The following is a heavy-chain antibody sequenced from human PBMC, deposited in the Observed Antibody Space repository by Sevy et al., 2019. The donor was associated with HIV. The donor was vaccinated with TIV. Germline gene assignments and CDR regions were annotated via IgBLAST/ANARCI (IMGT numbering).Heavy chain of an antibody. CDR1: GGSISSGSYY. CDR2: IHYSGST. CDR3: TRDSGSYPYYFDY. J-gene: IGHJ4*02. V-gene: IGHV4-61*01. D-gene: IGHD1-26*01. Sequence: SETLSLTWTVSGGSISSGSYYWSWIRQSPGKGLEWIGYIHYSGSTNYNPSLKSRVTISVDTSKNQFSLKLCSVTAADTAVYYCTRDSGSYPYYFDYWGQRTLVTVSS.